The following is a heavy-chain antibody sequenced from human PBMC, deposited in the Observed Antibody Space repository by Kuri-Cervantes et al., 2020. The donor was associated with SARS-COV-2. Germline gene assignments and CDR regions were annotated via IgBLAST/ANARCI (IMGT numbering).Heavy chain of an antibody. J-gene: IGHJ4*02. V-gene: IGHV3-23*01. CDR2: ISGSGGST. Sequence: GESLKISCAASGFTFSSYAMSWVRQAPGKGLEWVSAISGSGGSTYYADSVKGRFTISRDNSKNTLYLQMNSLRAEDTAVYYCAREEVLAVAGTGGFDYWGQGTLVTVSS. CDR1: GFTFSSYA. CDR3: AREEVLAVAGTGGFDY. D-gene: IGHD6-19*01.